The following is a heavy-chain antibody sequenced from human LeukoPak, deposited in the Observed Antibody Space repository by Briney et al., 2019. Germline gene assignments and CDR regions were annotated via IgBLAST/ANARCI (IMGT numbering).Heavy chain of an antibody. V-gene: IGHV3-33*01. CDR3: ARDFTDSSGWYQNYDGMDV. CDR1: GFTFSSYG. CDR2: IWYDGSNK. J-gene: IGHJ6*02. Sequence: GGSLRLSCAASGFTFSSYGMHWVRQAPGKGLEWVAVIWYDGSNKYYADSVKGRFTISRDNSKNTLYLQMNSLRAEDTAVYYCARDFTDSSGWYQNYDGMDVWGQGTTVTVSS. D-gene: IGHD6-19*01.